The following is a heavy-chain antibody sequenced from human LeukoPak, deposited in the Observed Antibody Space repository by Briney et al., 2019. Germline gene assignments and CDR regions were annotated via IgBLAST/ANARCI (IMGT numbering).Heavy chain of an antibody. CDR2: INPNSGGT. V-gene: IGHV1-2*02. Sequence: AASVKVSCKASGYTFTGYYMHWVRQAPGQGLEWMGWINPNSGGTNYAQKFQGRVTMTRDTSISTAYMELSRPRSDDTAVYYCARDSHHRNWFDPWGQGTLVTVSS. CDR3: ARDSHHRNWFDP. CDR1: GYTFTGYY. J-gene: IGHJ5*02.